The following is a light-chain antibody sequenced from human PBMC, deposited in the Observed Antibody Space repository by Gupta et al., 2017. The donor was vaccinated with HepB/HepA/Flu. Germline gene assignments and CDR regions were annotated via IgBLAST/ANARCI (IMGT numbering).Light chain of an antibody. CDR2: DAS. Sequence: ITHSPSSLSASVGDRVNITSQASQDISNYLNWYQQKPGKAPKPLLYDASNFQTGVPSRFSGSGSGTNFTFTIISLQPEDFATYYCQQADNLPLTFGEGTKVEIK. CDR1: QDISNY. CDR3: QQADNLPLT. V-gene: IGKV1-33*01. J-gene: IGKJ1*01.